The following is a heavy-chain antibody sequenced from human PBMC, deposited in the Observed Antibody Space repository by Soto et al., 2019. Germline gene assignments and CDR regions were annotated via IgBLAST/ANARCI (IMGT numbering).Heavy chain of an antibody. CDR1: GGSISSYY. CDR2: IYYSGST. CDR3: ARLDFDDSLDY. D-gene: IGHD3-22*01. Sequence: SETLSLTCTVSGGSISSYYWSWIRQPPGKGLEWIGYIYYSGSTNYNPSLKSRVTISVDTPKNQFSLKLSSVTAADTAVYYCARLDFDDSLDYWGQGTLVTVSS. V-gene: IGHV4-59*08. J-gene: IGHJ4*02.